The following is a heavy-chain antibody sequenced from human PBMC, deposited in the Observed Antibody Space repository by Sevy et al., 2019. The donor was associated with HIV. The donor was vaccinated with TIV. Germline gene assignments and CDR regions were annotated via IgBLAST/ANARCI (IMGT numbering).Heavy chain of an antibody. D-gene: IGHD6-19*01. J-gene: IGHJ4*02. Sequence: QTLSHICVISGDSVSRNGAAWNWIRQSPSRGLEWMGRSYYRSTWHKDYAISVKSRLTITPDTSKNQFFLQLNSVTPDDTAMYYCARAVAGVYYFDYWGQGTLVTVSS. V-gene: IGHV6-1*01. CDR2: SYYRSTWHK. CDR3: ARAVAGVYYFDY. CDR1: GDSVSRNGAA.